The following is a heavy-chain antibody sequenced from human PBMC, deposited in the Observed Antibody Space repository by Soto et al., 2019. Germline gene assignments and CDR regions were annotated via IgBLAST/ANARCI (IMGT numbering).Heavy chain of an antibody. CDR3: TKGGYDLIYYFGMDV. D-gene: IGHD5-12*01. CDR2: ISSDGDTI. V-gene: IGHV3-9*01. CDR1: GFTFHEYA. Sequence: EVQLIESGGGWVQPGTSLRVSCEASGFTFHEYAIHWVRQAPGKGLEWVSGISSDGDTIAYADSVQGRFTVFRDNAKNSLYLQMNILRAEDTALYYCTKGGYDLIYYFGMDVWGQGTTVTVSS. J-gene: IGHJ6*02.